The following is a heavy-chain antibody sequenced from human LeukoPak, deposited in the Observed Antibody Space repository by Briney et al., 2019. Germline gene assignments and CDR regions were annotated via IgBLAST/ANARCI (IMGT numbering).Heavy chain of an antibody. D-gene: IGHD5-24*01. Sequence: GGSLRLSCTTSKCNFNSFGMSWVRQAPGKGPEWVSAVSGSGAGTYYADSVKGRFIISRDNSKNTLFLQMNSLRADDTAVYYCARRDRYNPFDYWGQGTLVTVSS. CDR2: VSGSGAGT. V-gene: IGHV3-23*01. CDR3: ARRDRYNPFDY. J-gene: IGHJ4*02. CDR1: KCNFNSFG.